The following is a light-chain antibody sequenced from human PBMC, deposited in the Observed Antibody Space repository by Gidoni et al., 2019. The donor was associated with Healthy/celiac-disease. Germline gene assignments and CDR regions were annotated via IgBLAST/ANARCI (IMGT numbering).Light chain of an antibody. CDR3: QQRSNWPLT. CDR1: QSVSSY. Sequence: EIVLTQSPATLSLSPGERATLSCRASQSVSSYLAWYQQKPGQAPRLLIYDASNMATGIPARFSGSVSGTDFTLTISSLEPEDFAVYYCQQRSNWPLTFGGGTKVEI. J-gene: IGKJ4*01. V-gene: IGKV3-11*01. CDR2: DAS.